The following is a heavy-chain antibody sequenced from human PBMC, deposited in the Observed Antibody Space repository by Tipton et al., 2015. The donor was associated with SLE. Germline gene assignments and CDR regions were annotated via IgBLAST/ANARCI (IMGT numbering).Heavy chain of an antibody. J-gene: IGHJ3*02. CDR1: GDSISSGSYC. CDR3: ARTKRGFDI. CDR2: IYYSGTT. Sequence: TLSLTCTVSGDSISSGSYCWSWIRQHPVRGLEWIGYIYYSGTTNSNPSLKSRVTISLDTSKNQFSLKLSSVTAADTAVYYCARTKRGFDIWGQGTMVTVSS. V-gene: IGHV4-61*01. D-gene: IGHD2-8*01.